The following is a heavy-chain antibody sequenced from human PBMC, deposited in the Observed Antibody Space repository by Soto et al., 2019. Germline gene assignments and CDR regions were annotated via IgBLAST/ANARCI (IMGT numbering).Heavy chain of an antibody. J-gene: IGHJ4*02. Sequence: ASVKVSCKASGYPFTSYYLHWVRQAPGQGLEWMGFINPSSGSTSYAQKFQGRVTMTRDTSTSTVYMEVSSLRSEDTAVYYCAREMYTTRGSPFDYWGQRTLVTVSS. D-gene: IGHD1-26*01. CDR1: GYPFTSYY. CDR2: INPSSGST. V-gene: IGHV1-46*01. CDR3: AREMYTTRGSPFDY.